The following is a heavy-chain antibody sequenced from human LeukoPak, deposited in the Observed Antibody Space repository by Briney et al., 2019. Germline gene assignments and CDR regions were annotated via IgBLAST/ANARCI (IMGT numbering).Heavy chain of an antibody. CDR1: GGSISSNNYY. CDR3: VNSSPGGGWLVSGNFDY. J-gene: IGHJ4*02. Sequence: SETLSLTCTVSGGSISSNNYYWGWIRQPPGEGVEGSGSIYYSGSNYYNPSLKRRVTISVDTSKNQFSLKLSCVTAADTAVYYCVNSSPGGGWLVSGNFDYWGQGTLVTVSS. CDR2: IYYSGSN. D-gene: IGHD6-19*01. V-gene: IGHV4-39*01.